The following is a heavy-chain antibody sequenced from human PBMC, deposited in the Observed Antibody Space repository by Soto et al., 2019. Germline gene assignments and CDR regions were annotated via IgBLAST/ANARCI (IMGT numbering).Heavy chain of an antibody. J-gene: IGHJ4*02. CDR3: ARQGTYRLRYYFDY. CDR2: IYYSGST. Sequence: SETLSLTCTVSGGSISSSSYYWGWIRQPPGEGLEWIGSIYYSGSTYYNPSLKSRVTISVDTSKNQFSLKLSSVTAADTAVYYCARQGTYRLRYYFDYWGQGTLVTVSS. V-gene: IGHV4-39*01. CDR1: GGSISSSSYY. D-gene: IGHD3-16*01.